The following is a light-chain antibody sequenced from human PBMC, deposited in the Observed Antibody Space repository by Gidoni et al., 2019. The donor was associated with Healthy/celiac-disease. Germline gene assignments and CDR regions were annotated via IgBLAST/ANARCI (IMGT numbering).Light chain of an antibody. CDR1: QSVSSN. CDR2: GAS. CDR3: QQYNNWWT. J-gene: IGKJ1*01. Sequence: EIVMTQSPATLSVSPGDRATLSCRASQSVSSNLAWYQQKPGQAPRLLIYGASTRATCIPARFSGSGSGTEFTLTISSLQSEDFAVYYCQQYNNWWTFGQGTKVEIK. V-gene: IGKV3-15*01.